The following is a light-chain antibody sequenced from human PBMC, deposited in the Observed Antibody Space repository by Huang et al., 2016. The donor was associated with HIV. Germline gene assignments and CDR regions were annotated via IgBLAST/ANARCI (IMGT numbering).Light chain of an antibody. J-gene: IGKJ2*01. CDR3: QQYNNWPRT. Sequence: ERVMTQSPVTLSVSPGERATLSCRASQSISSNLAWYQQKPGQAPRFLIYDASTRATDIPARFSGSVSEIEFTLSISSLQSEDVAVYYCQQYNNWPRTFGLGTRLEIK. V-gene: IGKV3-15*01. CDR2: DAS. CDR1: QSISSN.